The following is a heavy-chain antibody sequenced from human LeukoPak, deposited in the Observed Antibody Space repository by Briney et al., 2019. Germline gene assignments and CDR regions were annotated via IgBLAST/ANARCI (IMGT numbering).Heavy chain of an antibody. V-gene: IGHV3-30*19. J-gene: IGHJ4*02. CDR1: GFTFSSCG. CDR3: ARDYDILTGYQANLDY. D-gene: IGHD3-9*01. Sequence: GGSLRLSCAASGFTFSSCGMHWVRQAPGKGLEWVAVISYDGSNKYYADSVKGRFTISRDNSKNTLYLQMNSLRAEDTAVYYCARDYDILTGYQANLDYWGQGTLVTVSS. CDR2: ISYDGSNK.